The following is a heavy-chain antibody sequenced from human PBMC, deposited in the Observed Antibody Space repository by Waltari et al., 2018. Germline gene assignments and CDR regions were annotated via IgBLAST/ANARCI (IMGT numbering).Heavy chain of an antibody. V-gene: IGHV1-69*14. D-gene: IGHD3-22*01. Sequence: QVQLVQSGAEVKKPGSSVTVSCKASGGSFASYGISWVRQAPGQGLEWVGGVNPTVGTTNYAQKFKGRVTINADKSTSTAYMHLTSLRSEDAAVYYCAGGYYESSGFSFYYFYHMDVWGKGTTVTVSS. J-gene: IGHJ6*03. CDR2: VNPTVGTT. CDR3: AGGYYESSGFSFYYFYHMDV. CDR1: GGSFASYG.